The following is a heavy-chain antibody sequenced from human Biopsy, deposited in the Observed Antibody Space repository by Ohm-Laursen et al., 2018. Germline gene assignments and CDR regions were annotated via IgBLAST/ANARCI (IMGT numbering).Heavy chain of an antibody. D-gene: IGHD5-12*01. CDR1: GGSVSSGSYY. CDR3: AGRPWPNAFVI. J-gene: IGHJ3*02. Sequence: SETLSLTCTVSGGSVSSGSYYWSWIRQPPGKGLEWIGYIYYSGSTNYNPSLKSRVTISVDTSRNQFSLKLSSVTAADTAVYYCAGRPWPNAFVIWGQGTMVTVSS. CDR2: IYYSGST. V-gene: IGHV4-61*01.